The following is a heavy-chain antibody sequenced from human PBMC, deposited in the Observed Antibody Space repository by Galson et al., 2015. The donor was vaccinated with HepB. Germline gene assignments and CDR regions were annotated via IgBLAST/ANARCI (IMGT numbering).Heavy chain of an antibody. V-gene: IGHV3-43*01. CDR3: AKDAEGFGELLSAPFDY. D-gene: IGHD3-10*01. CDR2: ISWDGGST. Sequence: SLRLSCEASGFTFDDYTMHWVRQAPGKGLGWVSLISWDGGSTYYADSVKGRFTISRDNSKNSLYLQMNSLRTEDTALYYCAKDAEGFGELLSAPFDYWGQGTLVTVSS. J-gene: IGHJ4*02. CDR1: GFTFDDYT.